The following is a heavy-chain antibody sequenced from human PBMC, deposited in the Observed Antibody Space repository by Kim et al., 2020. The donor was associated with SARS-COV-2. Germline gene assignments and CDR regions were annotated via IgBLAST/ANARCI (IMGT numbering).Heavy chain of an antibody. D-gene: IGHD2-15*01. CDR2: IYHSGST. V-gene: IGHV4-38-2*02. CDR1: GYSISSGYY. CDR3: ARDPYCSGGSCYPFDY. J-gene: IGHJ4*01. Sequence: SETLSLTCTVSGYSISSGYYWGWIRQPPGKGLEWIGSIYHSGSTHYNPSLRSRVTLSVDTSKNQFSLKPSPVTAADTAVYYCARDPYCSGGSCYPFDYWG.